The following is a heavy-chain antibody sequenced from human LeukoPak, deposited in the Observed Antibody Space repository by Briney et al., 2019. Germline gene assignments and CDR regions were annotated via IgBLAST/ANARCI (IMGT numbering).Heavy chain of an antibody. V-gene: IGHV3-23*01. CDR3: AKDGIDSGDPNGFDP. CDR2: ISGSGGSI. Sequence: GGSLRLSCAASGFTFSNYAMSWVRQAPGKGLECVSGISGSGGSILHADSVKGRFTISRDSSKNMLYLQMNTLRAEDTAIYYCAKDGIDSGDPNGFDPWGQGTLVTVSS. J-gene: IGHJ5*02. D-gene: IGHD3-10*01. CDR1: GFTFSNYA.